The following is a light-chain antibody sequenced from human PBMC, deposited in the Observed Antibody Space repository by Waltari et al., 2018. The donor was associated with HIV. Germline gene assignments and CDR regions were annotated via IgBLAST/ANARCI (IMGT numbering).Light chain of an antibody. CDR3: QQYYSTPRT. CDR2: WAS. Sequence: DIVLTQSPDSLAVSLGERATMNCTSSQKILFSPTNKNYLSWYQQRPGQPPRLLIYWASSRESGVPERFTGSVSGTNVTLTISRLQADDVAVYVCQQYYSTPRTFGQGTKV. J-gene: IGKJ1*01. CDR1: QKILFSPTNKNY. V-gene: IGKV4-1*01.